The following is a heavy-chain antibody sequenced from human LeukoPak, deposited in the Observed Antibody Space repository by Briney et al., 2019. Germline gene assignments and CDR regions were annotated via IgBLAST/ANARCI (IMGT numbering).Heavy chain of an antibody. CDR3: ARDGPDYGDYINFDY. V-gene: IGHV1-18*01. CDR2: ISAYNGKT. Sequence: GASVKASCKASGYTFSNYGITWVRQAPGQGLEWMGWISAYNGKTNYAQKPQGRVTMTTDTSTNTAYMELRSLRSDDTAVYYCARDGPDYGDYINFDYWGQGTLVTVSS. CDR1: GYTFSNYG. D-gene: IGHD4-17*01. J-gene: IGHJ4*02.